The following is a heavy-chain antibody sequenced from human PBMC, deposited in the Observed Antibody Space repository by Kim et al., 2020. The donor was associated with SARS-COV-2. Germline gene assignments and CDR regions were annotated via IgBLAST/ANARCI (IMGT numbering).Heavy chain of an antibody. CDR3: ARDPASITTYFDH. CDR2: IWYDGSKK. V-gene: IGHV3-33*07. CDR1: GYIFSSYG. D-gene: IGHD4-4*01. Sequence: GGSLRLSCAASGYIFSSYGMYWLRQAPRKGLEWVAVIWYDGSKKYYADSVKGRFTISRDDSKSTLYLQMNSLRVEDTAVYYCARDPASITTYFDHWGQG. J-gene: IGHJ4*02.